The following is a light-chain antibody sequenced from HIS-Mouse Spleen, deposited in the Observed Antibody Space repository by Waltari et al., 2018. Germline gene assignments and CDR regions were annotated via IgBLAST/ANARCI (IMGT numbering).Light chain of an antibody. V-gene: IGLV3-25*03. J-gene: IGLJ3*02. CDR2: KDS. CDR3: QSADSSGTGWV. CDR1: ALPKQY. Sequence: SYELTQPPSVSVSPGQTARITCSGDALPKQYAYWSQQKPGQAPVLGVYKDSERPSGIPERFSGSSSGTTVTLTISGVQAEDEADYYCQSADSSGTGWVFGGGTKLTVL.